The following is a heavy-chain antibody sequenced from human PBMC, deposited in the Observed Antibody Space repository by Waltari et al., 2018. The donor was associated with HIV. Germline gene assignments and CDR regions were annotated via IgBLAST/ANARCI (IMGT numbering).Heavy chain of an antibody. J-gene: IGHJ3*02. CDR1: GFTVSSNY. Sequence: EVQLVESGGDLIQPGGSLRLSCAVSGFTVSSNYMSWVRQAPRRGLGWVSTSYSGGSKYYADSVKGRFTISRDDFSNTLYLQMNSLGAEDTAVYYCARDNELGGAAGSFDIWGQGTMVTVSS. CDR2: SYSGGSK. CDR3: ARDNELGGAAGSFDI. D-gene: IGHD3-16*01. V-gene: IGHV3-53*01.